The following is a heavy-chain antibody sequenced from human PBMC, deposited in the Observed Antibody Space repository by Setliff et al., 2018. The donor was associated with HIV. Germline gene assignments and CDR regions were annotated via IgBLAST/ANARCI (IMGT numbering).Heavy chain of an antibody. D-gene: IGHD1-1*01. CDR2: INHSGSN. V-gene: IGHV4-34*01. CDR1: GGSFSGYY. J-gene: IGHJ4*02. CDR3: TRHWRGGLDY. Sequence: ASETLSLTCAVYGGSFSGYYWSWIRQPPGKGLEWIGEINHSGSNNYNPSLKSRVTLSVDTSKNQFSLKMSSVTAADTAVYYCTRHWRGGLDYWGQGTLVTVSS.